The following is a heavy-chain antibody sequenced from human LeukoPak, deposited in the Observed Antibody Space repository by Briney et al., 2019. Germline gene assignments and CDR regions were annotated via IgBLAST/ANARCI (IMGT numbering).Heavy chain of an antibody. V-gene: IGHV4-59*11. CDR1: GGSISSHY. CDR2: IYYSGST. Sequence: SETLSLTCTVSGGSISSHYWSWIRQPPGKGLEWIGYIYYSGSTNYNPSLKSRVTISVDTSKNQFSLKLSSVTAADTAVYYCAREGAARAFDYWGQGTLVTVSS. J-gene: IGHJ4*02. D-gene: IGHD6-6*01. CDR3: AREGAARAFDY.